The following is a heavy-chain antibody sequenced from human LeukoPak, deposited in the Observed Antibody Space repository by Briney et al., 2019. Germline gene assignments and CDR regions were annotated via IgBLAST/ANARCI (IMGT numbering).Heavy chain of an antibody. J-gene: IGHJ4*02. V-gene: IGHV3-30*02. CDR3: ARDSRPYDTVHYFDY. Sequence: GGTLRLSCAASGFTFSSYGMHWVRQAPGKGLEWVAFIRYDGSNKYYADSVKGRFTISRDNSKNTLYLQMNSLRAEDTAVYYCARDSRPYDTVHYFDYWGQGTLVTVSS. D-gene: IGHD3-3*01. CDR2: IRYDGSNK. CDR1: GFTFSSYG.